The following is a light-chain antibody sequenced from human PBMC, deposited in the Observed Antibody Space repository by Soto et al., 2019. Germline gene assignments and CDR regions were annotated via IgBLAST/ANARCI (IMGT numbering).Light chain of an antibody. CDR3: QQYNSWTALCT. J-gene: IGKJ3*01. V-gene: IGKV3-15*01. CDR1: QSVSSN. Sequence: EIVMTQSPATLSVSPGERATLSCRASQSVSSNLAWYQQKPGQAPRLLIYGASTRATGIPARLSGSRSGTDFTLTLSRLQSEDFAVYYCQQYNSWTALCTLGPGTKVQIK. CDR2: GAS.